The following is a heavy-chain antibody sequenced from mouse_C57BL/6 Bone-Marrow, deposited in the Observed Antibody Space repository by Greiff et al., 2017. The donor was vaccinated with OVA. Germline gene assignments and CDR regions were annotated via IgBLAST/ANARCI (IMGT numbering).Heavy chain of an antibody. V-gene: IGHV2-6*01. CDR3: ASGDDYRFAY. D-gene: IGHD2-4*01. Sequence: QVHVKQSGPGLVAPSQSLSITCTVSGFSLTSYGVDWVRQSPGKGLEWLGVIWGVGSTNYNSALKSRLSISKDNSKSQVFLKMNSLQTDDTAMYYCASGDDYRFAYWGQGTLVTVSA. CDR2: IWGVGST. J-gene: IGHJ3*01. CDR1: GFSLTSYG.